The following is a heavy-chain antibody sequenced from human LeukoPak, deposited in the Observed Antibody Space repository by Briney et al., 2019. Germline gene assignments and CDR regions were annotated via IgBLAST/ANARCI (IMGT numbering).Heavy chain of an antibody. V-gene: IGHV4-34*01. CDR2: IYHSGST. Sequence: SETLSLTCAVYGGSFSGYYWSWIRQPPGKGLEWIGYIYHSGSTYYNPSLKSRVTISVDRSKNQFSLKLSSVTAADTAVYYCARASDYGDYGMDVWGQGTTVTVSS. CDR3: ARASDYGDYGMDV. J-gene: IGHJ6*02. D-gene: IGHD4-17*01. CDR1: GGSFSGYY.